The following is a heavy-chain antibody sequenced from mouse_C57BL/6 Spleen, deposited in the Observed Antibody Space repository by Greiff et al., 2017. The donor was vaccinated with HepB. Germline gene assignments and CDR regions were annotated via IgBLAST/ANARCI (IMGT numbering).Heavy chain of an antibody. D-gene: IGHD1-1*01. Sequence: VKLQESGAELVKPGASVKISCKASGYAFSSYWMNWVKQRPGKGLEWIGQIYPGDGDTNYNGKFKGKATLTADKSSSTAYMQLSSLTSEDSAVYFCARPYGSSSWFAYWGQGTLVTVSA. V-gene: IGHV1-80*01. CDR2: IYPGDGDT. CDR1: GYAFSSYW. CDR3: ARPYGSSSWFAY. J-gene: IGHJ3*01.